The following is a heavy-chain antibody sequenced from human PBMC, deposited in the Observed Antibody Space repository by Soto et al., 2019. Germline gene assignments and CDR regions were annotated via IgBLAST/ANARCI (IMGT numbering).Heavy chain of an antibody. CDR3: AKDRRAGGNYGFYSDF. D-gene: IGHD1-7*01. CDR2: SSATGAGT. V-gene: IGHV3-23*01. CDR1: GFTFSSYG. J-gene: IGHJ4*02. Sequence: GGSLRLSCAASGFTFSSYGMTWVRQAPGKGLEWVSFSSATGAGTYYADSVKGRFTISRDNSKNTLYLQMTSLRADDTAVYYCAKDRRAGGNYGFYSDFWGQGALVTVPQ.